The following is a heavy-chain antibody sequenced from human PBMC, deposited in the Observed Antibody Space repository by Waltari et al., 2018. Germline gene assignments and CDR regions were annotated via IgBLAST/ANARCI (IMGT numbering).Heavy chain of an antibody. CDR1: GYPFNAYA. CDR2: ISAYNGDT. CDR3: AREYNYFDF. D-gene: IGHD1-20*01. Sequence: QVQLVQSGAEVKQPGASVKVSCKASGYPFNAYALSWVRQAPGQGLEWMGWISAYNGDTNYAQKCQGRVTMTTDTSTNTAYMELKNLRSDDTAVYYCAREYNYFDFWGQGSLVTVSS. V-gene: IGHV1-18*01. J-gene: IGHJ4*02.